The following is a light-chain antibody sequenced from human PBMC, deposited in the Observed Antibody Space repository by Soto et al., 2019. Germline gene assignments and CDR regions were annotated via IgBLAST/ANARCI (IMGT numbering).Light chain of an antibody. CDR1: QSVSSSF. CDR2: GAS. Sequence: EIVLTQSPGTLSLSPGERATLSCRASQSVSSSFLAWYQQKPAQAPRLLLYGASSRATGIPDRFSGSGSGTAFTVTISRLEPEDFAVYYCHQYGSSPATFGQGTKVDIK. V-gene: IGKV3-20*01. CDR3: HQYGSSPAT. J-gene: IGKJ1*01.